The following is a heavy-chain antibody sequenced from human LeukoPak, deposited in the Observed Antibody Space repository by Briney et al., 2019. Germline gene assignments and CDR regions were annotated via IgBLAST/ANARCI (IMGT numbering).Heavy chain of an antibody. Sequence: AGSLRLSCAASGFTFSNYWMSWVRQAPGKGLEWVANINQDGSEKHYVDSVKGRFIISRDNAQNSLSLQINSLRAEDTAVYYCARSYRGPSAFDIWGQGTMVSVSS. CDR2: INQDGSEK. D-gene: IGHD3-10*01. CDR1: GFTFSNYW. V-gene: IGHV3-7*01. CDR3: ARSYRGPSAFDI. J-gene: IGHJ3*02.